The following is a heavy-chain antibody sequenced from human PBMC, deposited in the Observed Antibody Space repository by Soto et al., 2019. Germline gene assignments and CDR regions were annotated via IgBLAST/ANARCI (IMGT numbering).Heavy chain of an antibody. CDR3: ARHTPAISISDH. Sequence: SETLSLTCTVSGGSISSGDYYWSWIRQPPGKGLEWIGYIYYSGSTYYNPSLKSRVTISVDTSRNQFSLKLSSVTAADTAVYYCARHTPAISISDHWGQGTLVTVSS. J-gene: IGHJ4*02. D-gene: IGHD2-15*01. V-gene: IGHV4-30-4*01. CDR2: IYYSGST. CDR1: GGSISSGDYY.